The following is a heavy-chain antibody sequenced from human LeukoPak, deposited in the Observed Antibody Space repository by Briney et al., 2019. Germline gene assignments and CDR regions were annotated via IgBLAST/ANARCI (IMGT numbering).Heavy chain of an antibody. CDR2: IWYDGSNK. J-gene: IGHJ4*02. D-gene: IGHD6-19*01. V-gene: IGHV3-33*01. CDR1: GFTFSSYG. CDR3: VRSLSGWYVFDY. Sequence: AGGSLRLSCAASGFTFSSYGMHWVRQAPGKGLEWVALIWYDGSNKYYADSVKGRFTISRDNSKNTLNLQMNSLRGEDTAVYSCVRSLSGWYVFDYWGQGTLVTVSS.